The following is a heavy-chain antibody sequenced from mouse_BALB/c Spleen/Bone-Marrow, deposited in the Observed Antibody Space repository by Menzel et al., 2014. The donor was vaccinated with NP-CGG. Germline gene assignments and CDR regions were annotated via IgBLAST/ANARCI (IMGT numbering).Heavy chain of an antibody. D-gene: IGHD2-4*01. CDR1: GFSLXGYG. CDR2: IWGDGST. V-gene: IGHV2-6-7*01. Sequence: VKLMESGPGLVAPSQRLSITCTVSGFSLXGYGVSWVRQPPGKGLEWLGMIWGDGSTDYNSALKSRLSISKDNSKSQVFLKVNSLQTEDTARYYCARDSFLITRALDYWGQGTSVTVSS. J-gene: IGHJ4*01. CDR3: ARDSFLITRALDY.